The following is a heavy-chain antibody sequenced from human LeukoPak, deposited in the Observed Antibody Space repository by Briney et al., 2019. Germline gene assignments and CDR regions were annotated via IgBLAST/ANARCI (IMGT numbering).Heavy chain of an antibody. Sequence: GGSLRLSCAASGFTFSGYWMHWVRQAPGKGLVWVSRINSDGSSTTYADSVKGRFTISRDNAKNTLYLQMNSLRPEDTAVYYCGGTYSGSYYFNYWGQGTLVTVSS. V-gene: IGHV3-74*01. CDR2: INSDGSST. CDR1: GFTFSGYW. CDR3: GGTYSGSYYFNY. D-gene: IGHD1-26*01. J-gene: IGHJ4*02.